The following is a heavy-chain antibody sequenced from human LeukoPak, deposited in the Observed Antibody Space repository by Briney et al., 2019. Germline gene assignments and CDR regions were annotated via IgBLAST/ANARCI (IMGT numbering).Heavy chain of an antibody. CDR2: IYSGGST. V-gene: IGHV3-53*01. Sequence: GGSLRLSCAASGFTVSSNYMSWVRQAPGKGLEWVSVIYSGGSTYYADSVKGRFTISRDNSKNTLYLQMNSLRAEDTAVYYCARETFISGYFDYWGQGTLVTVSS. CDR1: GFTVSSNY. CDR3: ARETFISGYFDY. J-gene: IGHJ4*02.